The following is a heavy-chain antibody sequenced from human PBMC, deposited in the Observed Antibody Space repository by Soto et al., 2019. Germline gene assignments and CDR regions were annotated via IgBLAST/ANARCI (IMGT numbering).Heavy chain of an antibody. D-gene: IGHD3-3*01. CDR3: ARKVYDFWSGYPFDY. V-gene: IGHV4-61*01. J-gene: IGHJ4*02. CDR2: IYYSGST. CDR1: GGSVSSGSYY. Sequence: QVQLQESGPGLVKPSETLSLTCTVSGGSVSSGSYYWSWIRQPPGKGLEWIGYIYYSGSTNYNPSLKSRVPISVDTSKNQFSLKLSSVTAADTAVYYCARKVYDFWSGYPFDYWGQGTLVTVSS.